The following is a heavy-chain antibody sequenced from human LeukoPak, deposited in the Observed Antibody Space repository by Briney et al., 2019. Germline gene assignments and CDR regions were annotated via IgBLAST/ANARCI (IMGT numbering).Heavy chain of an antibody. D-gene: IGHD3-9*01. Sequence: GGSLRLSCAASEFSVSSNYMSWVRQAPGKGLEWVSLIYSGGSTYYADSVKGRFTISRDNSKNTLYLQMTSLRAEDTAVYYCARQTILTGYYSVYWGQGTLVTVSS. V-gene: IGHV3-66*04. CDR2: IYSGGST. CDR3: ARQTILTGYYSVY. CDR1: EFSVSSNY. J-gene: IGHJ4*02.